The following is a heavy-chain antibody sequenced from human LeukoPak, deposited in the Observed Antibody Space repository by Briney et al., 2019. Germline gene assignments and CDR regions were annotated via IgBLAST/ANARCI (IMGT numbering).Heavy chain of an antibody. CDR1: GGTFSSYA. CDR3: ARDEDGDYPNDY. Sequence: ASVKVSCKASGGTFSSYAISWVRQAPGQELEWMGRIIPIFGTANYAQKFQGRVTITADESTSTAYMELSSLRSEDTAVYYCARDEDGDYPNDYWGQGTLVTVSS. J-gene: IGHJ4*02. D-gene: IGHD4-17*01. V-gene: IGHV1-69*15. CDR2: IIPIFGTA.